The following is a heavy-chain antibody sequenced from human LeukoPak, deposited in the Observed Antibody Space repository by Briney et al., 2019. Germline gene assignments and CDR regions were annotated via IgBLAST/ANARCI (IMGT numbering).Heavy chain of an antibody. Sequence: SETLSLTCAVSGGSISSGGYSWSWLRQPPGKGLEWIGYIYHSGSTYYNPSLKSRVTISVDRSKNQFSLKLSSVTAADTAVYYCARVYCGGDCFMGAFNWFDPWGQGTLVTVSS. J-gene: IGHJ5*02. CDR1: GGSISSGGYS. CDR2: IYHSGST. V-gene: IGHV4-30-2*01. D-gene: IGHD2-21*02. CDR3: ARVYCGGDCFMGAFNWFDP.